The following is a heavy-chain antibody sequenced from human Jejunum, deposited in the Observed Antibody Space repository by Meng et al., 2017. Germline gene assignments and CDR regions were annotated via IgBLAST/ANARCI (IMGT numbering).Heavy chain of an antibody. V-gene: IGHV1-2*06. CDR3: ASHQRGFDIDTAPN. CDR1: GDPLGGYY. Sequence: VHLVQSGAGVTHPGASVKGSCQASGDPLGGYYVNWVRQAPGQGLEYMGRIMPDSGYSTYVQRFQDRVTMTTDTSISTVYMELSRLTSDDTAVYYCASHQRGFDIDTAPNWGQGTLVPSPQ. J-gene: IGHJ4*02. D-gene: IGHD2-2*01. CDR2: IMPDSGYS.